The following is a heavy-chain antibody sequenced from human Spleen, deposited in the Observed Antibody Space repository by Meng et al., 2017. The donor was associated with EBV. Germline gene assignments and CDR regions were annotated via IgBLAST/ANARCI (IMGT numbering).Heavy chain of an antibody. CDR3: ARELDTTMVADL. CDR1: GYSFTAYY. CDR2: INPISGAA. Sequence: VHRVKSGAEVKKPGASVKVSCKTSGYSFTAYYVHWVRQAPGQGLEWMGRINPISGAAGSTQKFQGRLTLTRETYINTAYLELSGLTPDDTAVYYCARELDTTMVADLWGQGTLVTVSS. J-gene: IGHJ5*02. V-gene: IGHV1-2*06. D-gene: IGHD5-18*01.